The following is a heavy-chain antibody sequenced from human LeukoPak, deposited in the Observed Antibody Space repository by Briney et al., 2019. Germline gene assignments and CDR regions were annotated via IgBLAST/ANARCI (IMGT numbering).Heavy chain of an antibody. CDR2: INAGNGNT. Sequence: ASVKVSCKASGYTFTSYAMHWVRQAPGQRLEWMRWINAGNGNTKYSQKFQGRVTITRDTSASTAYMELSSLRSEDTAVYYCARGASMVRGVIPSEGYYGMDVWGKGTTVTVSS. J-gene: IGHJ6*04. CDR3: ARGASMVRGVIPSEGYYGMDV. CDR1: GYTFTSYA. D-gene: IGHD3-10*01. V-gene: IGHV1-3*01.